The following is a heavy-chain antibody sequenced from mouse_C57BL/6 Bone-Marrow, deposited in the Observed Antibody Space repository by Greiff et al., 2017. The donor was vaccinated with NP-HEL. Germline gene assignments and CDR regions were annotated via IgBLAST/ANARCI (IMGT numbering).Heavy chain of an antibody. J-gene: IGHJ1*03. D-gene: IGHD1-1*01. CDR3: ARLHYSYWYFDV. Sequence: VQLQQSGPELVKPGASVKISCKASGYTFTDYYMNWVKQSHGKSLEWIGDINPNNGGTSYNQKFKGKATFTVDKSSSTAYMELRSLTSEDSAVYYCARLHYSYWYFDVWGTGTTVTVSS. CDR2: INPNNGGT. V-gene: IGHV1-26*01. CDR1: GYTFTDYY.